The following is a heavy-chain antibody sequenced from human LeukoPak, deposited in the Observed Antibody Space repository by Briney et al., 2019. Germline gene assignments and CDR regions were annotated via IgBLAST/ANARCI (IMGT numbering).Heavy chain of an antibody. D-gene: IGHD3-9*01. J-gene: IGHJ4*02. CDR2: VTGRAGST. CDR3: AKWGDFDILTGYYVSDF. Sequence: GGSLRLSCVASGFTFSNYAMSWVRQAPGKRLERVSAVTGRAGSTYYADSVKGRFTISRDNSRNTLFLQMNSLRAEDTAIYYCAKWGDFDILTGYYVSDFWGQGTLVTVSS. CDR1: GFTFSNYA. V-gene: IGHV3-23*01.